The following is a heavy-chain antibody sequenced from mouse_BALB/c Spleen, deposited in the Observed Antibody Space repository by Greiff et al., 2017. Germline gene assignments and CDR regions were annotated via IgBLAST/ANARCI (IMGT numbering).Heavy chain of an antibody. D-gene: IGHD2-3*01. CDR2: IWAGGST. CDR1: GFSLTSYG. J-gene: IGHJ4*01. V-gene: IGHV2-9*02. Sequence: VQLVESGPGLVAPSQSLSITCTVSGFSLTSYGVHWVRQPPGKGLEWLGVIWAGGSTNYNSALMSRLSISKDNSKSQVFLKMNSLQTDDTAMYYGAREREDGYYPYYAMDYWGQGTSVTVSS. CDR3: AREREDGYYPYYAMDY.